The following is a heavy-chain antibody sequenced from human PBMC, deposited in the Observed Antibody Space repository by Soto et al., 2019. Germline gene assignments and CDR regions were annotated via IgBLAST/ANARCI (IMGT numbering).Heavy chain of an antibody. CDR2: ILNDGSNE. V-gene: IGHV3-33*01. D-gene: IGHD4-17*01. J-gene: IGHJ4*02. Sequence: QVQLVESGGGVVQPGTSLRLSCAASGFTFSRFGMHWVRQAPGKGLEWVGVILNDGSNEKYADSVKGRFTISRDNSKNTLYLQMNSLRAEDTAVYYCARDDDFDDNGLDYWGQGTLVTISS. CDR1: GFTFSRFG. CDR3: ARDDDFDDNGLDY.